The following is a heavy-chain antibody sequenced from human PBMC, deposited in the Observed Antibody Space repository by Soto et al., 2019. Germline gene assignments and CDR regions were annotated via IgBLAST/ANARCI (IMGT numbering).Heavy chain of an antibody. CDR1: GGSISSGGYY. CDR2: IYYSGST. D-gene: IGHD6-13*01. CDR3: ARGIAAAAKDYYYYGMDV. Sequence: QVQLQESGPGLVKPSQTLSLTCTVSGGSISSGGYYWSWIRQHPGKGLEWIGYIYYSGSTYYNPSSKSRDTISVDTSKNQFSLKLSSVTAADTAVYYCARGIAAAAKDYYYYGMDVWGQGTTVTVSS. V-gene: IGHV4-31*03. J-gene: IGHJ6*02.